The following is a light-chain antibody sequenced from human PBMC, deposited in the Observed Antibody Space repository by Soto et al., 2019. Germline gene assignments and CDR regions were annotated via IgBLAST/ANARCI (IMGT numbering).Light chain of an antibody. V-gene: IGKV3-20*01. Sequence: EIVLTQSPGTLSLSPGDRATLSCRASQRVSSNYLAWYQQRPGQAPRLLIHGASSRATGIPDRFSGSGSGTDFTLTINRLEPEDFAVYYCQQYGSSLYTFGQGTKVEIK. J-gene: IGKJ2*01. CDR2: GAS. CDR1: QRVSSNY. CDR3: QQYGSSLYT.